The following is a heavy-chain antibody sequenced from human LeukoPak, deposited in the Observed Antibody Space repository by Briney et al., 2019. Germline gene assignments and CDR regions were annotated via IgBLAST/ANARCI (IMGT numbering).Heavy chain of an antibody. V-gene: IGHV1-2*02. D-gene: IGHD5-18*01. CDR3: ARDQRGERGYSYDYYYMDV. CDR1: GYTFIGYY. J-gene: IGHJ6*03. Sequence: ASVKVSCKASGYTFIGYYIHWVRQAPGQGLEWMGSVNPKSGVTDYAQKFQGRITLTRDTSSSTAYMELNRLTSDDTAVYYCARDQRGERGYSYDYYYMDVWGKGTTVTVSS. CDR2: VNPKSGVT.